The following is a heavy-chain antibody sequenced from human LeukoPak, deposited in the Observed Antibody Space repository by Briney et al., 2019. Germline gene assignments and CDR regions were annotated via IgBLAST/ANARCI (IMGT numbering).Heavy chain of an antibody. D-gene: IGHD3-22*01. CDR1: GGSISSYY. CDR2: IYHSGST. J-gene: IGHJ4*02. V-gene: IGHV4-59*12. Sequence: SETLSLTCTVSGGSISSYYWSWIRQPPGKGLEWIGYIYHSGSTYYNPSLKSRVTISVDRSKNQFSLKPSSVTAADTAVYYCASYYYDSSGYASYYFDYWGQGTLVTVSS. CDR3: ASYYYDSSGYASYYFDY.